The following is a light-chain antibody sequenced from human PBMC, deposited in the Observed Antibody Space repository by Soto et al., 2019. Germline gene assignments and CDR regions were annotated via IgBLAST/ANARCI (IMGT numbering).Light chain of an antibody. CDR2: GAS. CDR3: QQSGSSPLT. V-gene: IGKV3-20*01. CDR1: QSVSNNY. J-gene: IGKJ4*01. Sequence: EMVLTQSPGTLSLSPGERATLSCRASQSVSNNYLAWYQQKPGQAPRLLIYGASNRATGTPDRFSGSGSATDFTRTNRRLEPEDFAVYFCQQSGSSPLTFGGGTKVEIK.